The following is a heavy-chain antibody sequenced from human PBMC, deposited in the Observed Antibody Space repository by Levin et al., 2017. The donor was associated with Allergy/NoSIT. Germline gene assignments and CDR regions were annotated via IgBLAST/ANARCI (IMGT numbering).Heavy chain of an antibody. D-gene: IGHD3-10*01. CDR2: INPGNGDT. J-gene: IGHJ4*02. CDR3: AGDRGRDMLDH. Sequence: GASVKVSCKGSGYSFTGSYLHWVRQAPGQGLEWMGWINPGNGDTHYAEKFHGRVTMARDTSISTAYMDLTRLTSDDTAVYFCAGDRGRDMLDHWGQGTLVTVSS. V-gene: IGHV1-2*02. CDR1: GYSFTGSY.